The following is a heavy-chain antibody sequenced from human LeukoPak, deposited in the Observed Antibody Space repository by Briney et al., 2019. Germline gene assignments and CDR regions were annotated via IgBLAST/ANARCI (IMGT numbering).Heavy chain of an antibody. Sequence: GGSLRLSCAASGFTVSSYYMSWVRQAPGKGLERVSVIYSGGSTYYADSVKGRFTISRDNSKNTLYLQMNSLRAEDTAVYYCARDYEVAAGTGGIDHWGQGTLVTVSS. CDR2: IYSGGST. D-gene: IGHD6-13*01. J-gene: IGHJ4*02. CDR1: GFTVSSYY. CDR3: ARDYEVAAGTGGIDH. V-gene: IGHV3-53*01.